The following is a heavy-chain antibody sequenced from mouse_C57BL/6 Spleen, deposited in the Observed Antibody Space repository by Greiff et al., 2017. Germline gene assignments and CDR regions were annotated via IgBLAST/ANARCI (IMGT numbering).Heavy chain of an antibody. Sequence: QVQLQQSGAELVKPGASVKMSCKASGYTFTSYWITWVKQRPGQGLEWIGDIYPGSGSTNYNEKFKSKATLTVDTSSSTAYMQLSSLTSEDSAVYYCARRDGGLRLAYWGQGTTLTVSS. J-gene: IGHJ2*01. V-gene: IGHV1-55*01. CDR3: ARRDGGLRLAY. CDR1: GYTFTSYW. CDR2: IYPGSGST. D-gene: IGHD2-4*01.